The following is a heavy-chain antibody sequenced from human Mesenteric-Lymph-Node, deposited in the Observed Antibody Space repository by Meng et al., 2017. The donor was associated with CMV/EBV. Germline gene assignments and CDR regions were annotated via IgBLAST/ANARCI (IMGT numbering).Heavy chain of an antibody. Sequence: CKASGYTFISYYIHWVRQAPGQGLECMGIINPSGGSATYAQSFQGRVTMTRDTSTSTLYMELSSLRSEDTAVYYCARDISGGYWFDYWGQGTLVTVSS. CDR2: INPSGGSA. V-gene: IGHV1-46*01. CDR3: ARDISGGYWFDY. CDR1: GYTFISYY. D-gene: IGHD1-26*01. J-gene: IGHJ4*02.